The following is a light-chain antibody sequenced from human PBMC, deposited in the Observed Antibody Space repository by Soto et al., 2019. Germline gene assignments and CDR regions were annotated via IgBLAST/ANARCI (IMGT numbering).Light chain of an antibody. V-gene: IGLV2-23*01. CDR3: CSYAVSSTRV. CDR2: EGS. CDR1: SSDVGSYNL. Sequence: QSALTQPASVSGSPGQSITISCTGTSSDVGSYNLVSWYQQHPGKAPKLMIYEGSKRPSGVSNRFSGSKSGNTASLTISGLQAEDEADYYCCSYAVSSTRVFGGGTQLTVL. J-gene: IGLJ2*01.